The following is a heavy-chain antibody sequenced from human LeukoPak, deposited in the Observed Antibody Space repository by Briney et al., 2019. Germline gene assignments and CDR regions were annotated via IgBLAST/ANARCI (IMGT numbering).Heavy chain of an antibody. V-gene: IGHV4-30-2*05. CDR1: GGSISSGGYY. D-gene: IGHD1-7*01. J-gene: IGHJ5*02. CDR2: IYHSGST. CDR3: ARDLTGTSGFDP. Sequence: SETLSLTCTVSGGSISSGGYYWSWIRQPPGKGLEWIGYIYHSGSTYYNPSLKSRVTMSVDTSKNQFSLKLSSVTAADTAVYYCARDLTGTSGFDPWGQGTLVTVSS.